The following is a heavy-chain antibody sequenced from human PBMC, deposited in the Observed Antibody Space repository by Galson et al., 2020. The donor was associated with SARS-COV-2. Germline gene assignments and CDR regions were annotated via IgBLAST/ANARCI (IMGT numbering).Heavy chain of an antibody. J-gene: IGHJ5*02. V-gene: IGHV3-53*01. CDR2: IYSGGST. CDR3: ARDLHSGYGP. D-gene: IGHD1-26*01. Sequence: QASETLSLTCAASGFTVSSNYMSWVRQAPGKGLEWVSVIYSGGSTYYADSVKGRFTISRENSKNTLYLQMNSLRAEDTAVYYCARDLHSGYGPWGQGTLVTVSS. CDR1: GFTVSSNY.